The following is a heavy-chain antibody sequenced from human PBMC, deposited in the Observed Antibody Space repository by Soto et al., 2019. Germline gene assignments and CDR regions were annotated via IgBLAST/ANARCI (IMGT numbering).Heavy chain of an antibody. CDR2: ISYDGSNK. D-gene: IGHD6-13*01. J-gene: IGHJ6*02. Sequence: GGSLRLSCAASGFTFSSYAMHWVRQAPGKGLEWVAVISYDGSNKYYADSVKGRFTISRDNSKNTLYLQMNSLRAEDTAVYYCARGRIAAAGSVDVWGQGTTVTVSS. CDR1: GFTFSSYA. CDR3: ARGRIAAAGSVDV. V-gene: IGHV3-30-3*01.